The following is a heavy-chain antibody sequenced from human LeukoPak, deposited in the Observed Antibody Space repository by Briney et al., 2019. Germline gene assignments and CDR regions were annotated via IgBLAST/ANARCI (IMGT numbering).Heavy chain of an antibody. CDR2: ISGGGGGS. Sequence: GGSLRLSCAASGFTLSNYAMSWVRQAPGKGLEWVSSISGGGGGSYYADSVKGRFTISRDNSKNTLYLQMNSLRAEDTAVYYCAXXAXRXFDFHYWGQGTLVTVSS. CDR3: AXXAXRXFDFHY. CDR1: GFTLSNYA. V-gene: IGHV3-23*01. J-gene: IGHJ4*02. D-gene: IGHD3-10*01.